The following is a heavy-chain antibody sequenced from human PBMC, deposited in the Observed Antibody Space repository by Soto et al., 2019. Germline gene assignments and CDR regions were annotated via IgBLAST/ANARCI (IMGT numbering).Heavy chain of an antibody. CDR1: GGSISSYY. Sequence: SETLSLTCTVSGGSISSYYWSWIRQPPGKGLEWIGHIYDSGSSNYNPSLKSRVTISVDTSKNQFSLKLSSVTAADTAVYYCARDRDYYYMDVWGKGTTVTVSS. V-gene: IGHV4-59*01. CDR3: ARDRDYYYMDV. J-gene: IGHJ6*03. CDR2: IYDSGSS.